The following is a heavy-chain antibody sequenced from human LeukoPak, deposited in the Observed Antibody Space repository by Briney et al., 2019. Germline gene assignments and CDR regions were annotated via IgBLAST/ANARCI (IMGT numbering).Heavy chain of an antibody. V-gene: IGHV3-23*01. CDR2: ISDSGGRT. D-gene: IGHD2-15*01. Sequence: GGSLRLSCAVSGITLSNYGMSWVRQAPGKGLEWVAGISDSGGRTNYADSVKGRFTISRDNSKNTLYLQMNSLRAEDTAVYYCARDLGYCSGGSCYSVPDYWGQGTLVTVSS. CDR3: ARDLGYCSGGSCYSVPDY. J-gene: IGHJ4*02. CDR1: GITLSNYG.